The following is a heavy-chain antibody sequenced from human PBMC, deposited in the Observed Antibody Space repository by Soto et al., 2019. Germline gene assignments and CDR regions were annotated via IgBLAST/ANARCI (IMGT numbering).Heavy chain of an antibody. J-gene: IGHJ5*02. CDR3: ARGQRFSDWFDP. D-gene: IGHD3-3*01. Sequence: SETPSLTCTVTGGAISGYYWTWIRQSDGEGLEWTGRIYSSGSTNYNPSLKSRVTISLDTSMNYFSLRLSSVTAADTAVYYCARGQRFSDWFDPWGQGTLVTVSS. CDR1: GGAISGYY. V-gene: IGHV4-4*07. CDR2: IYSSGST.